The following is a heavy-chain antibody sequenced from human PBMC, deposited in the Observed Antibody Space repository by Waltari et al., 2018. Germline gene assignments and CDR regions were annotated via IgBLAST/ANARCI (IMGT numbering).Heavy chain of an antibody. V-gene: IGHV4-34*01. J-gene: IGHJ4*02. CDR1: GGSFSGYY. D-gene: IGHD3-10*01. CDR2: INHSGST. Sequence: QVQLQQWGAGLLKPSETLSLTCAVYGGSFSGYYWSWIRQPPGKGLEWIGKINHSGSTNYNPSLKSRVTISVDTSKNQFSLKLSSVTAADTAVYYCARTATYGSGSYYPDYWGQGTLVTVSS. CDR3: ARTATYGSGSYYPDY.